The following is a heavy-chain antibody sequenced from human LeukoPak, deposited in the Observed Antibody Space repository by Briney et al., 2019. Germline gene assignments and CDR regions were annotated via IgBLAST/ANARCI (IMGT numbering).Heavy chain of an antibody. CDR1: GYTFTSCY. Sequence: ASVKVSCKASGYTFTSCYMHWVRQAPGQGLEWMGIINPSGGSTSYVQKFQGRVTMTRDTSTSTVYMELSSLRSEDTAVYYCARGTDYDFWSGYSRAFDYWGQGTLVTVSS. CDR3: ARGTDYDFWSGYSRAFDY. J-gene: IGHJ4*02. D-gene: IGHD3-3*01. V-gene: IGHV1-46*01. CDR2: INPSGGST.